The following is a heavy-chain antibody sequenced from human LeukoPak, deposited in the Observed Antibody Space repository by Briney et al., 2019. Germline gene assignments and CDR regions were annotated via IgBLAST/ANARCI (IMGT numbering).Heavy chain of an antibody. Sequence: PGGSLRLSCEVSGYTFSGFAVSWVRQAPGKGLEWVSTISHTPGTTYYADSVKGRFTISRDNSKNTLYPQMRSLRAEDTALYRCARVKGYFDSGNYYGFFDYWGQGTLVTVSS. CDR3: ARVKGYFDSGNYYGFFDY. CDR1: GYTFSGFA. J-gene: IGHJ4*02. V-gene: IGHV3-23*01. D-gene: IGHD3-10*01. CDR2: ISHTPGTT.